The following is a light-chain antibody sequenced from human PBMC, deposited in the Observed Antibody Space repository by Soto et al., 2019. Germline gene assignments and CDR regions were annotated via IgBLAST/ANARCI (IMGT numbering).Light chain of an antibody. Sequence: DIVMTQSPLSLPVTPGEPASISCRSSQSLLYSNGYNYLDWYLQKPGQSPQLLIYLGSNRTSGVPDRLSGSGSGTDFTLKISRVEAADVVVYYCMQALQTPPTFGQGTKVEIK. CDR1: QSLLYSNGYNY. J-gene: IGKJ1*01. CDR3: MQALQTPPT. V-gene: IGKV2-28*01. CDR2: LGS.